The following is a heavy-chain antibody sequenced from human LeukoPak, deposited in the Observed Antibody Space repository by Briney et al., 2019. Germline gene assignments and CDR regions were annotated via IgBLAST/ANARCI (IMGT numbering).Heavy chain of an antibody. J-gene: IGHJ4*02. CDR3: ARVDGSPDY. D-gene: IGHD2-15*01. V-gene: IGHV1-8*03. CDR1: GYTFTRYD. Sequence: GASAKVSCTASGYTFTRYDINWVRQDTGQGLEWMGWINLNSGNTGYAQKFQGRVTITRDNSIRTAYMEVSSLRSEDTAVYYCARVDGSPDYWGQGTLLTVSS. CDR2: INLNSGNT.